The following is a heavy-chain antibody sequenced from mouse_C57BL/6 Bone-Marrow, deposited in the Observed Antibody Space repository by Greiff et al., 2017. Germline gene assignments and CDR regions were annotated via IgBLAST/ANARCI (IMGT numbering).Heavy chain of an antibody. CDR1: GYAFSSYW. CDR3: ARGDTSAWFAY. D-gene: IGHD5-1-1*01. J-gene: IGHJ3*01. Sequence: VQLQQSGPELVKPGASVKISCKASGYAFSSYWMNWVKQRPGKGLEWIGRIYPGDGDTNYNGKFKGKATLTADKSSSTAYMQLSSLTSEDSAVYLCARGDTSAWFAYWGQGTLVTVSA. V-gene: IGHV1-82*01. CDR2: IYPGDGDT.